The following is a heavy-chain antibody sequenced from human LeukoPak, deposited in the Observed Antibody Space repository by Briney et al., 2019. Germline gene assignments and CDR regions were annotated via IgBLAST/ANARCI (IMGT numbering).Heavy chain of an antibody. J-gene: IGHJ5*02. Sequence: PSETLSLTCTVSGGSISSYYWSYIRQPPGKGLEWIGYIYFSGSTNYNPSLKSRVTISVDTSKNQFSLKLTSVTAADTAVYYCARDRQNYYGSGSYYCFDPWGQGTLVTVSS. CDR2: IYFSGST. CDR3: ARDRQNYYGSGSYYCFDP. D-gene: IGHD3-10*01. CDR1: GGSISSYY. V-gene: IGHV4-59*12.